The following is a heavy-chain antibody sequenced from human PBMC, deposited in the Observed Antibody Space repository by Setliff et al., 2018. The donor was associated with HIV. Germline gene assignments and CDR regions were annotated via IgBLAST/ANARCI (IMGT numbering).Heavy chain of an antibody. D-gene: IGHD5-18*01. J-gene: IGHJ3*02. Sequence: SETLSLTCTVSGDSISSDDYYWSWVRQPPGKGLEWIGYIYYSGTTYYSPSLKSRVTLSLKTSKNQFSLKLSSVTAADTAVYYCARASTGSAMVQDVLDIWGQGTMVTVSS. CDR3: ARASTGSAMVQDVLDI. V-gene: IGHV4-30-4*08. CDR1: GDSISSDDYY. CDR2: IYYSGTT.